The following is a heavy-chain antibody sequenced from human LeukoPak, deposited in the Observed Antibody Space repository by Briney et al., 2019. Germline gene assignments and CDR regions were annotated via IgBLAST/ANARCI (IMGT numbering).Heavy chain of an antibody. CDR3: ARIKRGNPNYFDY. V-gene: IGHV4-34*01. Sequence: SETLSLTCAVYGGSFSGYYWSWIRQPPGKGLEWIGEINHSGSTNYNPSFKSRVTISVDTSKNQFSLKLSSVTAADTAVYYCARIKRGNPNYFDYWGQGTLVTVSS. D-gene: IGHD4-23*01. J-gene: IGHJ4*02. CDR1: GGSFSGYY. CDR2: INHSGST.